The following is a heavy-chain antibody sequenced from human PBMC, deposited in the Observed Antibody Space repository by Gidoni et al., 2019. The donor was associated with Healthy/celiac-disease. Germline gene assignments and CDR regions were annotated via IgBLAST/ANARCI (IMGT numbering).Heavy chain of an antibody. CDR3: ARGSATTVTKGYYFDY. CDR1: GYPFTGYY. J-gene: IGHJ4*02. D-gene: IGHD4-17*01. CDR2: FNPNSGGT. V-gene: IGHV1-2*04. Sequence: QVQLVQSGAEVKKPGASVKVSCKASGYPFTGYYMHWLRQAPGQGLGWTGWFNPNSGGTNDAQKLQGWVTMNRDTYISTAYMERSRLRSDDTDVYYCARGSATTVTKGYYFDYWGQGTLVTVSS.